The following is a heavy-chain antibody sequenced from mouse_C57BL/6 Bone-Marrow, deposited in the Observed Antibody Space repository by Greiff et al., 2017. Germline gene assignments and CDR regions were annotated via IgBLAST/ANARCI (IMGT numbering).Heavy chain of an antibody. V-gene: IGHV1-55*01. CDR1: GYTFTSYW. CDR2: IYPGSGST. Sequence: QVQLQQPGAELVKPGASVKMSCKASGYTFTSYWITWVKQRPGQGLEWIGDIYPGSGSTNYNEKFKSQATLTVDTSSSTAYMQLSSLPAADAAVYYCARNHLPYYFDYWGQGTTLTVSS. J-gene: IGHJ2*01. CDR3: ARNHLPYYFDY.